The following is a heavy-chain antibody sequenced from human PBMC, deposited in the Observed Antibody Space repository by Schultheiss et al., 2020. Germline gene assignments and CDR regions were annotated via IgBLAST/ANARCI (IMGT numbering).Heavy chain of an antibody. V-gene: IGHV4-34*01. CDR1: GGSFSNYY. D-gene: IGHD3-10*01. CDR3: AKSPRAFGELFDY. Sequence: SETLSLTCAVYGGSFSNYYWGWIRQPPGKGLEWIGEINHSGSTNYNPSLKSRVTISVDTSKNQFSLKLSSVTAADTAVYYCAKSPRAFGELFDYWGQGTLVTVSS. J-gene: IGHJ4*02. CDR2: INHSGST.